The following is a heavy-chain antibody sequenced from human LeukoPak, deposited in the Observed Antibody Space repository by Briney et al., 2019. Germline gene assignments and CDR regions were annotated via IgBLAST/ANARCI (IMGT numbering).Heavy chain of an antibody. CDR1: GFTFSSYD. D-gene: IGHD5-12*01. V-gene: IGHV3-13*01. J-gene: IGHJ3*02. CDR3: ARVSKKSYDADAFDI. CDR2: IGTAGDT. Sequence: GGSLRLSCAASGFTFSSYDMHWVRQATGKGLEWVSAIGTAGDTYYPGSVKGRFTISRENAKNSLYLQMNILRAGDTAVYYCARVSKKSYDADAFDILGQGTMVTVSS.